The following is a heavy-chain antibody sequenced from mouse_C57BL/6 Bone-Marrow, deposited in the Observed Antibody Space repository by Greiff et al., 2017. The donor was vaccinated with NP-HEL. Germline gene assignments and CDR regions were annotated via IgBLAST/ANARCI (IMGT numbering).Heavy chain of an antibody. V-gene: IGHV5-2*01. CDR2: INSDGGST. J-gene: IGHJ1*03. CDR3: ARGDGSSYGWYFDV. CDR1: EYEFPSHD. Sequence: EVQRVESGGGLVQPGESLKLSCESNEYEFPSHDMSWVRKTPEKRLELVAAINSDGGSTYYPDTMERRFILSRDNTKKTLYLQMSSLRSEDTALYYCARGDGSSYGWYFDVWGTGTTVTVSS. D-gene: IGHD1-1*01.